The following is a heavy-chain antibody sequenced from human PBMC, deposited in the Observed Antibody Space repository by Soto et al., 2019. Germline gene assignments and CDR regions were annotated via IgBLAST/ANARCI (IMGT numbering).Heavy chain of an antibody. Sequence: ASVKVSCKASGYTFTTYCIHWVRQAPGQGFEWVGIINPSGGGTSYAQNFQGRVTMASDTSTSTAYMELSGLTSEDTAVYYCALWLGHIITADFWSGPLDRWGQGTPVTVSS. CDR3: ALWLGHIITADFWSGPLDR. D-gene: IGHD3-3*01. J-gene: IGHJ5*02. CDR2: INPSGGGT. CDR1: GYTFTTYC. V-gene: IGHV1-46*03.